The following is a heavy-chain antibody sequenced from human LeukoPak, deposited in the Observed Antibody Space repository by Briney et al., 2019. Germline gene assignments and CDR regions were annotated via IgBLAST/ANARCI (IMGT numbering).Heavy chain of an antibody. J-gene: IGHJ2*01. D-gene: IGHD2-15*01. CDR2: IYSGGST. Sequence: HAGGSLRLSCAASRFTVSSNHMNWVRQAPGKGLEWVSVIYSGGSTQYADSVKGRFTITRDNYKNTLYLQMNSLRDEDTAMYYCARRYQVSWYFDLWGRGTLVTVSS. CDR1: RFTVSSNH. V-gene: IGHV3-66*01. CDR3: ARRYQVSWYFDL.